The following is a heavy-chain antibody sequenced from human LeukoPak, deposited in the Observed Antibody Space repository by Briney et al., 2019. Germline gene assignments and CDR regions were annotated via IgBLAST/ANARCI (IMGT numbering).Heavy chain of an antibody. Sequence: QPGGSLTLSCAASGFTFSSYAMSWVRQAPGKGLEWLSTIGGGGRDTFYADSVKGRFTVSRDNSKNTPYLQMSSLRAEDTAVYFCAKNRGANYYNYYMDVWGKGTTVTVSS. J-gene: IGHJ6*03. V-gene: IGHV3-23*01. D-gene: IGHD4/OR15-4a*01. CDR3: AKNRGANYYNYYMDV. CDR1: GFTFSSYA. CDR2: IGGGGRDT.